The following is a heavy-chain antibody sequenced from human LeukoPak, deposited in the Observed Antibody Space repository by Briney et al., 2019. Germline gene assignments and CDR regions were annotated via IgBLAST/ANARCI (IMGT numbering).Heavy chain of an antibody. D-gene: IGHD5-24*01. J-gene: IGHJ6*03. CDR3: AKVGRDGYNYDYYYYYMDV. CDR1: GFTFSSYA. V-gene: IGHV3-23*01. Sequence: GGSLRLSCAASGFTFSSYAMSWVRQAPGKGREWVSAISGSGGSTYYADSVKGRFTISRDNSKNTLYLQMNSLRAEDTAVYYCAKVGRDGYNYDYYYYYMDVWGKGTTVTVSS. CDR2: ISGSGGST.